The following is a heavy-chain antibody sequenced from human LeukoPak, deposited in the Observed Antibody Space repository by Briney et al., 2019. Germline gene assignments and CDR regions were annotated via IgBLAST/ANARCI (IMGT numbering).Heavy chain of an antibody. CDR1: GVTFSSYA. V-gene: IGHV3-30-3*01. CDR3: AREETWEASFDY. J-gene: IGHJ4*02. Sequence: GGSLRLSCAASGVTFSSYAMHWVRQAPGKGLEWVAVISYDGSNKYYADSVKGRFTITRDNSKNTLYLQMNSLRAEDTAAYYCAREETWEASFDYWGQGTLVTVSS. D-gene: IGHD1-26*01. CDR2: ISYDGSNK.